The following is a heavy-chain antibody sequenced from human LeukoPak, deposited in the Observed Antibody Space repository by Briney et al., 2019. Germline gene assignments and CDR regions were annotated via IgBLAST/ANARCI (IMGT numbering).Heavy chain of an antibody. J-gene: IGHJ6*03. CDR1: GLTFSRYW. V-gene: IGHV3-7*01. CDR2: IKQDGSEK. CDR3: ASRYCTGVNCFAASYMCMDV. Sequence: GGSLRLSCAASGLTFSRYWMTWFRQAPGKGLERVANIKQDGSEKYYVDSVKGRFTISRDNADNSLYLQMTSLRVEDTAVYFCASRYCTGVNCFAASYMCMDVWGKGTTVTVSS. D-gene: IGHD2-8*02.